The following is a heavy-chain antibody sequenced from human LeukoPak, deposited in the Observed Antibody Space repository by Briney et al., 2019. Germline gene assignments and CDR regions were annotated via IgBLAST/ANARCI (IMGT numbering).Heavy chain of an antibody. Sequence: GGSLRLSCAASGFTFDDYAMHWVRQGPGKGLEWVSGISWNSGSRGYADSVKGRFTISRDNAKKSLYLQMNSLTAEDTALYYCAKDHYGSGSYYNSFDYWGQGTLVTVSS. J-gene: IGHJ4*02. D-gene: IGHD3-10*01. CDR2: ISWNSGSR. CDR3: AKDHYGSGSYYNSFDY. CDR1: GFTFDDYA. V-gene: IGHV3-9*01.